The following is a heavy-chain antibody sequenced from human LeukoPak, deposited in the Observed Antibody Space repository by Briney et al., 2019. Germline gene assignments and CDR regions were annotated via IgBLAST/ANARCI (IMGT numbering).Heavy chain of an antibody. CDR3: ASYDFWSGFDY. CDR2: IYYRGST. D-gene: IGHD3-3*01. Sequence: SETLSLTCTVSGGSISSSSYYWGWIRQPPGKGLEWIGSIYYRGSTYYNPSLKSRVTISVDTSKNQFSLKLSSVTAADTAVYYCASYDFWSGFDYWGQGTLVTVSS. CDR1: GGSISSSSYY. V-gene: IGHV4-39*01. J-gene: IGHJ4*02.